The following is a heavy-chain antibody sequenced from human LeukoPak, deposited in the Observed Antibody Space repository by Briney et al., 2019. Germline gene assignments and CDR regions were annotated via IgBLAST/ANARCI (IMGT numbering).Heavy chain of an antibody. CDR3: ATDYYDSSGSKGFRH. CDR1: GGSFSGYY. D-gene: IGHD3-22*01. V-gene: IGHV4-34*01. CDR2: INHSGST. Sequence: SETLSLTCAVPGGSFSGYYWSWIRQPPEKGLEWIGEINHSGSTNYNPSLKSRVTISVDTSKNQFSLKLSSVTAADTAVYYCATDYYDSSGSKGFRHWGWGTLVTVSS. J-gene: IGHJ1*01.